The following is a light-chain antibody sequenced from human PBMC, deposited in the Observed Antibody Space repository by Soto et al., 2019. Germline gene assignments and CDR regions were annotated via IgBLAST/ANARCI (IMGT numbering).Light chain of an antibody. J-gene: IGKJ2*01. CDR1: QDISNY. CDR2: AAS. Sequence: DIQMTQSPSSLSASVGDRVTITCRASQDISNYLAWYQHKPGEVPKLLIYAASTLQKGVQSRFSGSRSGTLFTLSINNLQPVDVATYYYQKYNNAPKTFGRGTRLEIK. V-gene: IGKV1-27*01. CDR3: QKYNNAPKT.